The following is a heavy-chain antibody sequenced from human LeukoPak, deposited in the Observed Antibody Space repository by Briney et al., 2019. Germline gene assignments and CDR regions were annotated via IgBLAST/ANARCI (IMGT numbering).Heavy chain of an antibody. CDR2: ISSSGSTI. CDR3: GMVVDY. CDR1: XFTFSSYE. J-gene: IGHJ4*02. D-gene: IGHD3-10*01. V-gene: IGHV3-48*03. Sequence: ASXFTFSSYEMNWVRQAPGKGLEWVSYISSSGSTIYYADSVKGRFTISRDNAENSLYLQMNSLRAGDTAVYYCGMVVDYWGQGTLVTVSS.